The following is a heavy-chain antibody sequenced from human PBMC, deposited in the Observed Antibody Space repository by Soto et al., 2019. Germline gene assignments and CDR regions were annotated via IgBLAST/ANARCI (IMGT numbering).Heavy chain of an antibody. Sequence: GGSMGLSCAASGFTVRSYAMSLVRQTPGKGLEWVSAISGSGGSTYYADSVKGRFTISRDNSKNTLYLQMNSLRAEDTAVYYCAKDGYYYDSSGYWPFDAFDIWGQGTMVTVSS. CDR1: GFTVRSYA. D-gene: IGHD3-22*01. J-gene: IGHJ3*02. V-gene: IGHV3-23*01. CDR2: ISGSGGST. CDR3: AKDGYYYDSSGYWPFDAFDI.